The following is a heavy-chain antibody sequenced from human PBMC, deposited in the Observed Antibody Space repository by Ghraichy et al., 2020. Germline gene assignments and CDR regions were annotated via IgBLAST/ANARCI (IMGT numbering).Heavy chain of an antibody. D-gene: IGHD6-25*01. CDR1: GFSVSSNY. Sequence: GGSLRLSCAASGFSVSSNYMSWVRQAPGKGLEWVSIIYSGGRTYYGDSVKGRFTISRDNSKNTLYLQMNSLRAEDTAVYFCAGGYGGRAFDIWGQGTMVTVSS. CDR2: IYSGGRT. V-gene: IGHV3-66*01. J-gene: IGHJ3*02. CDR3: AGGYGGRAFDI.